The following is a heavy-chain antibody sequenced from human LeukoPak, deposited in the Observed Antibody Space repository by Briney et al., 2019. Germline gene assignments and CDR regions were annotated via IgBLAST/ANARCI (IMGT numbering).Heavy chain of an antibody. J-gene: IGHJ4*02. CDR3: AKDRGWFVPLDF. CDR1: GYTFTSYY. D-gene: IGHD3-10*01. Sequence: ASVKVSCKASGYTFTSYYMHWVRQAPGQGLEWMGIINPSGGSTSYAQKFQGRVTMTRDTSTSTVYMELSSLRSEDTAVYYCAKDRGWFVPLDFWGQGTLVTVSS. CDR2: INPSGGST. V-gene: IGHV1-46*01.